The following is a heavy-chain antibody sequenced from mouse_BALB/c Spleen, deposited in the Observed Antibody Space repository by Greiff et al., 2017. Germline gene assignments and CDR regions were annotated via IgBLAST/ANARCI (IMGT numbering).Heavy chain of an antibody. D-gene: IGHD1-2*01. J-gene: IGHJ1*01. Sequence: EVQLQQSGTVLARPGASVKMSCKASGYSFTSYWMHWVKQRPGQGLEWIGAIYPGNSDTSYNQKFKGKAKLTAVTSASTAYMELSSLTNEDSAVYYCTRWIITTAMYFDVWGAGTTVTVSS. CDR3: TRWIITTAMYFDV. CDR2: IYPGNSDT. CDR1: GYSFTSYW. V-gene: IGHV1-5*01.